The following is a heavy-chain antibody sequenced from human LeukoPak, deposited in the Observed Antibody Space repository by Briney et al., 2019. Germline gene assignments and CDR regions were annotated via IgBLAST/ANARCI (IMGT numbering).Heavy chain of an antibody. CDR2: IYYTGST. CDR1: GGSISSSSYY. CDR3: TSEISSASNY. J-gene: IGHJ4*02. D-gene: IGHD6-6*01. Sequence: SETLSLTCTVSGGSISSSSYYWGWIRQPPGEELEWFGSIYYTGSTYYSPSLKSRVTISADTSKNEFSLKLSSVTAADTAVYYCTSEISSASNYWGQGTLVTVSS. V-gene: IGHV4-39*01.